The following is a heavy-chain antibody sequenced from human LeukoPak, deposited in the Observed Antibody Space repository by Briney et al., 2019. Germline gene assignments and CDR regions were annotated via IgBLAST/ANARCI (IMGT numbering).Heavy chain of an antibody. V-gene: IGHV1-18*01. Sequence: GESLKISCKGSGYSFTSYGISWVRQAPGQGLEWMGWISAYNGNTNYAQKLQGRVTMTTDTSTSTAYMELRSLRSDDTAVYYCARGGYSGSYYYFDYWGQGTLVTVSS. D-gene: IGHD1-26*01. CDR1: GYSFTSYG. J-gene: IGHJ4*02. CDR2: ISAYNGNT. CDR3: ARGGYSGSYYYFDY.